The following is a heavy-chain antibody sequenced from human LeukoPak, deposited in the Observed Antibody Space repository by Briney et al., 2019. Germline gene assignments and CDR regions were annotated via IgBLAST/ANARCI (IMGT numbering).Heavy chain of an antibody. J-gene: IGHJ6*02. CDR3: ARRTTPTYGRAAPWGMDV. D-gene: IGHD2/OR15-2a*01. Sequence: PSETLSLTCAVYGGSFSGYYWSWIRQPPGKGLEWIGEINHSGSTNYNPSLKSRVTISVDTSKNQFSLKLSSVTAADTAVYYCARRTTPTYGRAAPWGMDVWGQGTTVTVSS. CDR2: INHSGST. CDR1: GGSFSGYY. V-gene: IGHV4-34*01.